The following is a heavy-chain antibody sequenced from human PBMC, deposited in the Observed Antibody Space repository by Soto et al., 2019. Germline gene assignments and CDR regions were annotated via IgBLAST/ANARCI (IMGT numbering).Heavy chain of an antibody. CDR1: GGSISSYY. D-gene: IGHD5-18*01. V-gene: IGHV4-59*01. J-gene: IGHJ6*02. Sequence: PSETLSLTCTVSGGSISSYYWSWVRQPPGKGLEWVGCIYYSGSTNNNPSLKSRDTISVDTSNDQFSLKQSSVTAADTAVYYLANASIQLWSPYYYYGMDVWGQGTTVTVSS. CDR3: ANASIQLWSPYYYYGMDV. CDR2: IYYSGST.